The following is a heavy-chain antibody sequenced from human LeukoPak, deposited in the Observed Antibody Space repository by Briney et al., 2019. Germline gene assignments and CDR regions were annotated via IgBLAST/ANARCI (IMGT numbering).Heavy chain of an antibody. CDR1: GGSFNTYY. CDR2: IYYSGST. D-gene: IGHD3-10*01. J-gene: IGHJ3*02. Sequence: SETLSLTCTVSGGSFNTYYWSWIRQPPGKGLEWLGYIYYSGSTNYNPSLKSRVTISVDTSKNQFSLKLSSVTAADTAVYYCARNLWFGESSDAFDMWGQGTMVTVSS. CDR3: ARNLWFGESSDAFDM. V-gene: IGHV4-59*01.